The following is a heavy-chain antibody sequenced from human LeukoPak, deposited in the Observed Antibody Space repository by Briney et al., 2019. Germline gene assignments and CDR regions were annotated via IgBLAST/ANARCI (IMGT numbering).Heavy chain of an antibody. D-gene: IGHD3-10*01. CDR2: IYYSGST. CDR3: AGSSGSLNDPGMDV. J-gene: IGHJ6*04. V-gene: IGHV4-39*01. CDR1: GGSISSSSYY. Sequence: PSETLSLTCTVSGGSISSSSYYWGWIRQPPGKGLEWIGSIYYSGSTYYNPSLKSRVTISVDTSKNQFSLKLSSVTAADTAVYYCAGSSGSLNDPGMDVWGKGTTVTISS.